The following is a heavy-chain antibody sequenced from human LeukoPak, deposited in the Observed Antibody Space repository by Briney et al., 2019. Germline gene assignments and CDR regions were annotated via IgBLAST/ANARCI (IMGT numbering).Heavy chain of an antibody. CDR1: GYTLTELS. J-gene: IGHJ4*02. Sequence: ASVKVSCKVSGYTLTELSMHWVRQAPGKGLEWMGGFDPEDGETIYAQKFLGRVTMTEDTSTDTAYMELSSLRSEDTAVYYCATLDTGTMVRGVPHYYFDYWGQGTLVTVSS. CDR2: FDPEDGET. D-gene: IGHD3-10*01. V-gene: IGHV1-24*01. CDR3: ATLDTGTMVRGVPHYYFDY.